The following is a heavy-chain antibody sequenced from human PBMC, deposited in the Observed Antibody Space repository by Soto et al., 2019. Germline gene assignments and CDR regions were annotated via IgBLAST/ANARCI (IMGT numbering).Heavy chain of an antibody. J-gene: IGHJ4*02. CDR2: ISANGNT. V-gene: IGHV4-4*07. CDR3: AREVWVAGLLYYFDF. CDR1: EGSISGNC. Sequence: MALTSTVSEGSISGNCMSWVRQPAGKGLEWIGRISANGNTDYNASLKRRGTMSIDTSKHHFSLALISVTASDTAIYYCAREVWVAGLLYYFDFCGQGTLVTVSS. D-gene: IGHD6-19*01.